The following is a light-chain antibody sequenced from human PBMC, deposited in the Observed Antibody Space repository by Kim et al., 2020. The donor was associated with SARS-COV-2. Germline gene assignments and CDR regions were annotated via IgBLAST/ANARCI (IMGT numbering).Light chain of an antibody. J-gene: IGKJ1*01. Sequence: EIVMTQSPATLSLSPGERATLSCRASESVSDFLVWYQLKPGQAPRLLIYDASTRAPGSPARFSGSGSGTEFTLTVSSLEPEDFAVYYCRRITDWPRTFGQETKMCIK. CDR1: ESVSDF. CDR3: RRITDWPRT. CDR2: DAS. V-gene: IGKV3-11*01.